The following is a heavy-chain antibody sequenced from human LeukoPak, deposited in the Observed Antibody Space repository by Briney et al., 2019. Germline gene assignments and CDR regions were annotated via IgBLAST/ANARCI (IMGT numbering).Heavy chain of an antibody. Sequence: PGGSLRLSCAASGFAFSGYSLNWVRQAPGKGLEWVSYISGSSSTIYYADSVKDRFTISRDNAKNSLYLQMNSLRAEDTAVYYCARYRSGGSRGFDYWGRGTLVTVSS. CDR3: ARYRSGGSRGFDY. V-gene: IGHV3-48*01. CDR2: ISGSSSTI. D-gene: IGHD6-19*01. CDR1: GFAFSGYS. J-gene: IGHJ4*02.